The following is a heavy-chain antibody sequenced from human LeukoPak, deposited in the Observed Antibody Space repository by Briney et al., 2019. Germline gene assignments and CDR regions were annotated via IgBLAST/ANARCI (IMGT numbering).Heavy chain of an antibody. Sequence: PSETLSLTCTVSGYSISSGHYWGWIRQPPGKGLELIGSIFHSGSTYYNSSLMSRVTISVDTSKNQFSLKLSSVTAADTAVYYCARGGEMATILSDYWGQGTLVTVSS. CDR2: IFHSGST. D-gene: IGHD5-24*01. CDR3: ARGGEMATILSDY. V-gene: IGHV4-38-2*02. CDR1: GYSISSGHY. J-gene: IGHJ4*02.